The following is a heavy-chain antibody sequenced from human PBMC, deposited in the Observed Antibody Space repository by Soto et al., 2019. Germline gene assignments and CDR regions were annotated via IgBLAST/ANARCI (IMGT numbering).Heavy chain of an antibody. D-gene: IGHD3-16*01. J-gene: IGHJ5*02. Sequence: GGSLRLSCAASGFTFSSYGMHWVRQAPGKGLEWVAVIWYDGSNKYYADSVKGRFTISRDNSKNTLYLQMNSLRAEDTAVYYCARDLGSLHWFDPWGQGTLVTVSS. CDR1: GFTFSSYG. CDR3: ARDLGSLHWFDP. CDR2: IWYDGSNK. V-gene: IGHV3-33*01.